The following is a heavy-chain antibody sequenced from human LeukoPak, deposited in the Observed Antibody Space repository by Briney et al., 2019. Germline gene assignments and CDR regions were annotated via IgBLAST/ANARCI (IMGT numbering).Heavy chain of an antibody. CDR1: GFTFGSYA. CDR2: ISYDGSNK. V-gene: IGHV3-30*04. D-gene: IGHD1-26*01. Sequence: GESLRLSCAASGFTFGSYAFHWVRQAPGKGLEWVAVISYDGSNKYYADSVKGRFTISRDNSKNTMFLQMNSLRLEDTAVYYCASGAGGWELLTKSTFDYWGQGTLVTVSS. J-gene: IGHJ4*02. CDR3: ASGAGGWELLTKSTFDY.